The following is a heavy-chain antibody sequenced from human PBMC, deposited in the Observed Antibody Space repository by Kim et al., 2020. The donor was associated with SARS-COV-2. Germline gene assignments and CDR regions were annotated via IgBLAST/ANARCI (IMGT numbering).Heavy chain of an antibody. D-gene: IGHD3-3*01. CDR1: GYTFTSYG. J-gene: IGHJ5*02. CDR2: ISAYNGNT. Sequence: ASVKVSCKASGYTFTSYGISWVRQAPGQGLEWMGWISAYNGNTNYAQKLQGRVTMTTDTSTSTAYMELRSLRSDDTAVYYCARDSRIITIFGVAPHYNWFDPWGQGTLVTVSS. CDR3: ARDSRIITIFGVAPHYNWFDP. V-gene: IGHV1-18*01.